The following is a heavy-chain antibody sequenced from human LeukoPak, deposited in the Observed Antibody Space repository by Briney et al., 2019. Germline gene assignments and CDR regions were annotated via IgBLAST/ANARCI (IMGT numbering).Heavy chain of an antibody. D-gene: IGHD2-8*02. CDR3: ARDGEVVYGMDAFDI. CDR2: IKQDGSEK. J-gene: IGHJ3*02. Sequence: GGSLRLSCAASGFTFSSYWMLWVRQAPGKGLEWVANIKQDGSEKYYVDSVKGRFTISRDNAKNSLYLQMNSLRAEDTAVYYCARDGEVVYGMDAFDIWGQGTMVTVSS. CDR1: GFTFSSYW. V-gene: IGHV3-7*05.